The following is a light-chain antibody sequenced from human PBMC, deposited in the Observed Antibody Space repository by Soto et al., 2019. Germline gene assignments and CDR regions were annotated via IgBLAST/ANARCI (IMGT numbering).Light chain of an antibody. Sequence: QSALTQPPSASGSPGQSVTISCTGTSSDVGGYNYVSWYQQHPGKAPKLMIYEVFKRPSGVPDRFSGSKSGNTASLTVSGLPAEDEADYYCSSYAGSNDFVFGTGTKVTVL. CDR3: SSYAGSNDFV. V-gene: IGLV2-8*01. CDR2: EVF. CDR1: SSDVGGYNY. J-gene: IGLJ1*01.